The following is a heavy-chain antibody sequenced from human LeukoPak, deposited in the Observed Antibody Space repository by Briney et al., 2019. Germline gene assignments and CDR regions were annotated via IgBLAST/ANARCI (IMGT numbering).Heavy chain of an antibody. CDR1: GYPISSGYY. J-gene: IGHJ2*01. CDR2: IYHSGST. CDR3: ARQEYSSRWSPPEYFDL. V-gene: IGHV4-38-2*02. Sequence: SETLSLTCTVTGYPISSGYYWAWIRQPPGKGLEWIGSIYHSGSTYFNPSLKSRVTISVDTSKNHFSLNLNSVTAADTAVYYCARQEYSSRWSPPEYFDLWGRGTLVTVSS. D-gene: IGHD6-13*01.